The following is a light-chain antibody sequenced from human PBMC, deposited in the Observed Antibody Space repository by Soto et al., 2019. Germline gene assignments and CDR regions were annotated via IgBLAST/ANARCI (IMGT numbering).Light chain of an antibody. Sequence: DSQMTQSPSALSASVGDRVAMTCRASQSISNYLNWYQQKPGKAPKLLIYDASNLETGVPSRFSGSGSGTDFTFTISSLQPEDIATYCCQQYDNLPLTFGGGTKVDIK. V-gene: IGKV1-33*01. CDR3: QQYDNLPLT. CDR1: QSISNY. CDR2: DAS. J-gene: IGKJ4*01.